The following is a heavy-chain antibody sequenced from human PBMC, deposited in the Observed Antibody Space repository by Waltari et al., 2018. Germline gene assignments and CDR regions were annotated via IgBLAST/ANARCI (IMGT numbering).Heavy chain of an antibody. V-gene: IGHV3-73*01. J-gene: IGHJ6*02. CDR2: IRGKANRYAT. CDR3: TSSGSDSSYHGMDV. D-gene: IGHD1-26*01. Sequence: EVQLVESGGGVVQPGGSLKLSCAGSGFTFSRCALHWVRQASGRGLEWVGRIRGKANRYATDYVASVKGRFTISRDDSKNTAYLQLNSLKSEDTAVYYCTSSGSDSSYHGMDVWGQGTTVTVSS. CDR1: GFTFSRCA.